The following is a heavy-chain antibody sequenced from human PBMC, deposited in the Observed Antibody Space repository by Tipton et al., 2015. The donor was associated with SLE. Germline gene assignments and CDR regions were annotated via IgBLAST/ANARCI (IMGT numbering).Heavy chain of an antibody. Sequence: SLRLSCAASGFTFTPYGMHWVRQAPGKRLEWVAFIRYDGSNKYYADSVKGRFTISRDNSKNTLSLQLNTLRADDTAIYYCAKDRYCGGGTCFASYFDLWGQGTPVTVSS. CDR2: IRYDGSNK. D-gene: IGHD2-21*01. J-gene: IGHJ4*02. CDR3: AKDRYCGGGTCFASYFDL. V-gene: IGHV3-30*02. CDR1: GFTFTPYG.